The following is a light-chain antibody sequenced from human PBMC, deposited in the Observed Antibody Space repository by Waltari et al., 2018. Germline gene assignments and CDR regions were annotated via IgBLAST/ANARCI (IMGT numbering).Light chain of an antibody. J-gene: IGKJ1*01. CDR2: GTS. V-gene: IGKV3-20*01. Sequence: EIVLTQSPVTLSLSPGETATLSCRASQSVSSSFLTWYQQKPGQAPRLLIYGTSTRATGIPDRFSGSGSATDFTLTISRLEPEELAVYYCQQHGTSPWTFGQGTKVEIK. CDR3: QQHGTSPWT. CDR1: QSVSSSF.